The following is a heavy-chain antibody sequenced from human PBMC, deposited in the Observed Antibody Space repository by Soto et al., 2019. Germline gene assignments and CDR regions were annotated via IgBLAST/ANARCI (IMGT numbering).Heavy chain of an antibody. CDR1: GGSISSYY. CDR3: ARQSGLRRLWCDY. V-gene: IGHV4-59*08. Sequence: SETLSLTCTVSGGSISSYYWSWIRQPPGKGLEWIGYIYYSGSTNYNPSLKSRVTISVDTSKNQFSLKLSSVTAADTAVYYCARQSGLRRLWCDYWGQGTLVTVSS. CDR2: IYYSGST. J-gene: IGHJ4*02. D-gene: IGHD5-12*01.